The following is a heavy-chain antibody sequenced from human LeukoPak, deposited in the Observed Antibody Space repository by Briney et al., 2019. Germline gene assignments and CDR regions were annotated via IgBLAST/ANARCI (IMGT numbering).Heavy chain of an antibody. Sequence: GGSLRLSCAASGFTFSSYAMRWVRQAPGKGLEWVAVISYDGSNKYYADSVKGRFTISRDNSKNTLYLQMNSLRAEDTAVYYCARDLYTSELLWFGELAPHYGMDVWGQGTTVTVSS. CDR2: ISYDGSNK. V-gene: IGHV3-30-3*01. J-gene: IGHJ6*02. CDR3: ARDLYTSELLWFGELAPHYGMDV. D-gene: IGHD3-10*01. CDR1: GFTFSSYA.